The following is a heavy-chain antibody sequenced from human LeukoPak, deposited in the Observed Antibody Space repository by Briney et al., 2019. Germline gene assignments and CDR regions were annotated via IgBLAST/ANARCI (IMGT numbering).Heavy chain of an antibody. D-gene: IGHD3-22*01. CDR1: GFTFSIYG. Sequence: GGSLRLSCTASGFTFSIYGMHWVRQAPGKGLEWVAVISYDGSNKYYADSVKGRSTISRDNSKNTLYLQMNSLRAEDTAVYYCAKGPDSSGYYYYVDYWGRGTLVTVSS. CDR3: AKGPDSSGYYYYVDY. CDR2: ISYDGSNK. V-gene: IGHV3-30*18. J-gene: IGHJ4*02.